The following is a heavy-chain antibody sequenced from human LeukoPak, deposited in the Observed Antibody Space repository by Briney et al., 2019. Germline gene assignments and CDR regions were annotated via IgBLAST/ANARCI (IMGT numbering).Heavy chain of an antibody. J-gene: IGHJ4*02. V-gene: IGHV3-23*01. Sequence: GGSVRLSCAASGFTFSSYAMSWVRQAPGKGLEWVSAISGSGGSTYYADSVKGRFTISRDNSKNTLYLQMNSLRAEDTAVYYCAKAGGLRTGLYYFDYWGQGTLVTVSS. CDR2: ISGSGGST. D-gene: IGHD5-12*01. CDR1: GFTFSSYA. CDR3: AKAGGLRTGLYYFDY.